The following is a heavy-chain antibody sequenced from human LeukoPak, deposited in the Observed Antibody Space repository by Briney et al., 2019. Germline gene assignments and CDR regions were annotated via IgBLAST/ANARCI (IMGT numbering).Heavy chain of an antibody. CDR3: ARDITMRIRSPDY. D-gene: IGHD3-22*01. V-gene: IGHV1-2*02. CDR2: INPKSGGT. CDR1: GYTFSGYY. Sequence: ASVKVSCKASGYTFSGYYMHWVRQAPGQGLEWMGWINPKSGGTNEAQKFHDRVTMTRDTSIRTAYMEVSRLRSDDTAVYYCARDITMRIRSPDYWGQGTLVTVSS. J-gene: IGHJ4*02.